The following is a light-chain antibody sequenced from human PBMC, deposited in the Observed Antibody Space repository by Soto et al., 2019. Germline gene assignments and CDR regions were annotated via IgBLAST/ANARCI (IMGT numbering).Light chain of an antibody. J-gene: IGKJ1*01. CDR2: GAS. Sequence: EIVLTQSPGTLSLSPGERATLSCRASQSVRSSSLAWYQQKPGQSPRLLVYGASSRATGVPDRFSGSGSGKAFTLSISSLRPEDFSLYFCPQYGSSPQTFRQGTKVEIK. CDR1: QSVRSSS. V-gene: IGKV3-20*01. CDR3: PQYGSSPQT.